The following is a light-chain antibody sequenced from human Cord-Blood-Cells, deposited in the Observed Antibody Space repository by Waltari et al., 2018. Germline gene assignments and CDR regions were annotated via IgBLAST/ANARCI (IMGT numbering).Light chain of an antibody. CDR3: QQSYSTPLT. J-gene: IGKJ4*01. CDR2: VAS. V-gene: IGKV1-39*01. CDR1: QSISSY. Sequence: QITQSPSSLSASVGDRGTITCRASQSISSYLNWYQPKPGKAPKLRIYVASSLQSGVPSRFSGSGSGTDFTLNISSLQPEDFATYYCQQSYSTPLTFGGGTKVEIK.